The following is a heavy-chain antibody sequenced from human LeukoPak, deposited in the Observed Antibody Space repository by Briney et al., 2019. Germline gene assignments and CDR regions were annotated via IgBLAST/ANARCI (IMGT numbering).Heavy chain of an antibody. Sequence: SETLSLTCTVSGGSISSGGYYWSWIRQHPGKGLEWTGYIYYSGSTYYNPSLKSRVTISVDTSKNQFSLKLSSVTAADTAVYYCARVGYRKYYYGMDVWGQGTTVTVSS. V-gene: IGHV4-31*03. CDR1: GGSISSGGYY. D-gene: IGHD5-24*01. J-gene: IGHJ6*02. CDR3: ARVGYRKYYYGMDV. CDR2: IYYSGST.